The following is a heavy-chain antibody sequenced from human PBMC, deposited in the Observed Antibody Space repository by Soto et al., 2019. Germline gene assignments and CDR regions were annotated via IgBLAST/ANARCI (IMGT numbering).Heavy chain of an antibody. V-gene: IGHV1-3*01. CDR3: ARGNYGHYVY. D-gene: IGHD3-16*01. CDR1: GYAFTNYS. Sequence: ASVKVSCKASGYAFTNYSIHWVRQAPGQRLEWMGCINAANGNTKYPQTFQRRATITTATSATTAYMELSNLRSDDTAMYYCARGNYGHYVYWG. CDR2: INAANGNT. J-gene: IGHJ4*01.